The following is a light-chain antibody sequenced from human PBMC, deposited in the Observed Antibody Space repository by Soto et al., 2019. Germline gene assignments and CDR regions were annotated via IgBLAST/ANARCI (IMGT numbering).Light chain of an antibody. V-gene: IGKV1-5*03. CDR2: KAS. CDR1: QSISSW. J-gene: IGKJ1*01. CDR3: QQYTNSWT. Sequence: DIPMTQSPSALSASVGDRVTITCRASQSISSWLAWYQQKPGKAPKLLIYKASSLQSGVPSRFSGSGSGTEFTLTISSLQPDDFATYYCQQYTNSWTFGQGTKVEIK.